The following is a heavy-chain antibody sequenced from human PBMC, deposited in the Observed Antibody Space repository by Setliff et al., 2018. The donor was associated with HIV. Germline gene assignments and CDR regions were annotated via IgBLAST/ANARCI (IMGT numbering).Heavy chain of an antibody. V-gene: IGHV3-23*01. CDR2: ISGSGGST. CDR1: GFAFTTYA. J-gene: IGHJ2*01. Sequence: GGSLRLSCAASGFAFTTYAMSWVRQAPGKGLEWVSVISGSGGSTYDADSEKGRFTISRGNSKNTLYLQMNSLRAEDTAVYYCAKDGPDSSGWFRGYFDLWGRGTLVTVSS. CDR3: AKDGPDSSGWFRGYFDL. D-gene: IGHD6-19*01.